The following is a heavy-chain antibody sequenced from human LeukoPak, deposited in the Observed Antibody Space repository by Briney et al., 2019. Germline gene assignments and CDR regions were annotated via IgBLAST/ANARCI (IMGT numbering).Heavy chain of an antibody. J-gene: IGHJ6*02. CDR3: ARGVDYDNNYFQYGMDV. Sequence: SETLSLTCTVSGGSISSYYWSWIRQPPGKGLEWIGYIYYSGSTNYNPSLKSRVTISVDRSKNQFSLKLNSVTAADTAVYYCARGVDYDNNYFQYGMDVWGRGTTVTVSS. V-gene: IGHV4-59*01. CDR1: GGSISSYY. CDR2: IYYSGST. D-gene: IGHD3-9*01.